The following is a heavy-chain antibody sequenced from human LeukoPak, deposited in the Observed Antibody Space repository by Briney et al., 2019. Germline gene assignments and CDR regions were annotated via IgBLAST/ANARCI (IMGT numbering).Heavy chain of an antibody. J-gene: IGHJ4*02. CDR3: ARDLTSHGDY. CDR2: INPNSGGT. V-gene: IGHV1-2*02. Sequence: XXMGWINPNSGGTNYAQSFQGRVTMTRDTSISTAYMELSSLRSDDTAVYYCARDLTSHGDYWGQGTLVTVSS.